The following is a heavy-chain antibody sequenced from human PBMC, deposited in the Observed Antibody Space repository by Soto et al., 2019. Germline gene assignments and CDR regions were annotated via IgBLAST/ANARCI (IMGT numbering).Heavy chain of an antibody. CDR1: GFTVSDYY. CDR3: ARASRDSSSWPPEYFQH. CDR2: ISTSGTSI. Sequence: QVQVVESGGGLVKPGGSLRLSCAASGFTVSDYYMSWIRQVPGKGLEWVSYISTSGTSINYADSVKGRFTISRDNAKNSLYLQMNSLRDEDTAVYYCARASRDSSSWPPEYFQHWGQGTLVTVSS. V-gene: IGHV3-11*01. J-gene: IGHJ1*01. D-gene: IGHD6-13*01.